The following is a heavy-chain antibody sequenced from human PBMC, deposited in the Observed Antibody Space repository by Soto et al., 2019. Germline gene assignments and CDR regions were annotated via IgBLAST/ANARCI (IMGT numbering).Heavy chain of an antibody. V-gene: IGHV3-33*01. CDR3: VRVGIGGTRDGMDV. CDR1: GYTFSCCG. D-gene: IGHD1-1*01. J-gene: IGHJ6*02. CDR2: IWYDGSKR. Sequence: QVQLVESGGGVVQPERSLRLSCAASGYTFSCCGMDWVHQAPGKGLEWVAVIWYDGSKRYYADSVKGRFTISRDVSKNTVYLQMNNLRVEDTAVYYCVRVGIGGTRDGMDVWGQGTTVIVSS.